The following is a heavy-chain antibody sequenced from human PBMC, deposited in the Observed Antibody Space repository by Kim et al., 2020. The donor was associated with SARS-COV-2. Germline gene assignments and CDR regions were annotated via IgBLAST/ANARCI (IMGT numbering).Heavy chain of an antibody. J-gene: IGHJ4*02. CDR2: IYYSGST. D-gene: IGHD1-20*01. CDR3: ARDRITGTTGGFDY. V-gene: IGHV4-31*03. CDR1: GGSISSGGYS. Sequence: SETLSLTCTVSGGSISSGGYSWNWIRQHPGKGLEWIGYIYYSGSTYYNPSLKSRVTIPIDTSKNQFSLKLSSVTAADTAVYYCARDRITGTTGGFDYWGQGTLVTVSS.